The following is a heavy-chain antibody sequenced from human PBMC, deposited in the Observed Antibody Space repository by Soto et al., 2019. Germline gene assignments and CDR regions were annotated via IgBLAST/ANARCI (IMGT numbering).Heavy chain of an antibody. CDR3: ARWSYLDY. CDR2: ISGSDGKT. V-gene: IGHV3-23*01. D-gene: IGHD3-3*01. CDR1: GFSFGSYA. Sequence: GGSLRLSCAASGFSFGSYALSWVRQAPGKGLEWVSTISGSDGKTFYADSVKGRSSISRDTSQSTLYLQMNSLRADDTAMYYCARWSYLDYWGQGTRVTVSS. J-gene: IGHJ4*02.